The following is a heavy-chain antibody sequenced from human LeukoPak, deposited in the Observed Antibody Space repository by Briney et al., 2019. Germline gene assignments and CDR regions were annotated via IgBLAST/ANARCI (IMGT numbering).Heavy chain of an antibody. CDR3: ARHSAHSSSNDAFDI. Sequence: SETLSLTCTVSGGSISSHYWSWIRQPPGKGLEWVGYMYHSGSTNYNPSLKSRVTISLDTSKNQFSLKLSSVTAADTAVYYCARHSAHSSSNDAFDIWGQGTMVTVSS. D-gene: IGHD6-13*01. CDR1: GGSISSHY. CDR2: MYHSGST. J-gene: IGHJ3*02. V-gene: IGHV4-59*11.